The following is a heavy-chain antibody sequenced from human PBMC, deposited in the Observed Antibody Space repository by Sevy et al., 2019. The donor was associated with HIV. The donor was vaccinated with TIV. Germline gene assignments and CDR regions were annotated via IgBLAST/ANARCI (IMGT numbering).Heavy chain of an antibody. CDR1: GYTFTSYY. D-gene: IGHD2-2*01. CDR3: ARTYIVVVPAKRYYYYGMDV. Sequence: ASVKVSCKASGYTFTSYYMHWVRQAPGQGLEWMGIINPSGGSTSYAQTFQGRVTMTRDTSTSTVYMELSSLRSEDTAGYDCARTYIVVVPAKRYYYYGMDVWGQGTTVTVSS. V-gene: IGHV1-46*01. J-gene: IGHJ6*02. CDR2: INPSGGST.